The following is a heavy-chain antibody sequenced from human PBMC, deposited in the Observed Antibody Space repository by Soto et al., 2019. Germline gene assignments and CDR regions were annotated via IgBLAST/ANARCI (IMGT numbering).Heavy chain of an antibody. D-gene: IGHD4-17*01. CDR3: AKDGDYGDYDEYFQH. CDR1: GFTFSSYG. J-gene: IGHJ1*01. CDR2: ISYDGSNK. Sequence: QVQLVESGGGVVQPGRSLRLSCAASGFTFSSYGMHWVRQAPGKGLEWVAVISYDGSNKYYADSVKGRFTISRDNSKNTLYLQMNSLRAEDTAVYYCAKDGDYGDYDEYFQHWGQGTLVTVSS. V-gene: IGHV3-30*18.